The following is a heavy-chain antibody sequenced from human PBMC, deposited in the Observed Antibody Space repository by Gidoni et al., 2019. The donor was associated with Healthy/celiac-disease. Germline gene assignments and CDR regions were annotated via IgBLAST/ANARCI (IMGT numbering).Heavy chain of an antibody. J-gene: IGHJ4*02. CDR2: INPNSGGT. V-gene: IGHV1-2*04. Sequence: QVQLVQSGAEVKKPGASVKVSCKASGYTFTGYYMHWVRQAPGQGLEWMGWINPNSGGTNYAQKFQGWVTMTRDTSISTAYMELSRLRSDDTAVYYCASTYYYDSSGYPSQFDYWGQGTLVTVSS. CDR3: ASTYYYDSSGYPSQFDY. CDR1: GYTFTGYY. D-gene: IGHD3-22*01.